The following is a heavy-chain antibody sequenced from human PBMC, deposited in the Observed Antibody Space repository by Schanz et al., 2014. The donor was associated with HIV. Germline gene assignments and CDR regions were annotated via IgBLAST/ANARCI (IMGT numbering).Heavy chain of an antibody. V-gene: IGHV3-23*04. Sequence: VQLVESGGGLVEPGESLRLSCAVSGFTFSSHAMTWVRQAPGKGLEWVSGISISGETTYYADSVKGRFTISRDNSKNTLYLQMNSLRAEDTAVYYCAKDGSWEAFDAFDIWGQGTMVTVSS. CDR3: AKDGSWEAFDAFDI. J-gene: IGHJ3*02. CDR2: ISISGETT. D-gene: IGHD1-26*01. CDR1: GFTFSSHA.